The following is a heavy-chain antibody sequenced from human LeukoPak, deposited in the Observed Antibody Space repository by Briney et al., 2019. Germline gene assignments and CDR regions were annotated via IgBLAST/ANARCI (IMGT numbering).Heavy chain of an antibody. D-gene: IGHD3-3*01. Sequence: PGGSLRLSCAASGFTFSSYGMHWVRRAPGKGLEWVAFIRYDGSNKYYADSVKGRFTISRDNSKNTLYLQMNSLRAEDTAVYYCAKGLLRFLEWSIFDYCGQGTLVTVSS. CDR2: IRYDGSNK. V-gene: IGHV3-30*02. CDR3: AKGLLRFLEWSIFDY. CDR1: GFTFSSYG. J-gene: IGHJ4*02.